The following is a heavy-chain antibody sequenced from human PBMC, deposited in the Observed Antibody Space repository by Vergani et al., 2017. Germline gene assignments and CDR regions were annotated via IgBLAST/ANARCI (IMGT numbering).Heavy chain of an antibody. D-gene: IGHD1-1*01. CDR2: IYYSGST. CDR3: ARVMNGGWFDP. CDR1: GGSVSSGSYY. V-gene: IGHV4-61*10. J-gene: IGHJ5*02. Sequence: QVQLQESGPGLVKPSETLSLTCTVSGGSVSSGSYYWSWIRQPAGKGLEWIGYIYYSGSTNYNPSLKSRVTISVDTSKNQFSRKLSSVTAADTAVYYCARVMNGGWFDPWGQGTLVTVSS.